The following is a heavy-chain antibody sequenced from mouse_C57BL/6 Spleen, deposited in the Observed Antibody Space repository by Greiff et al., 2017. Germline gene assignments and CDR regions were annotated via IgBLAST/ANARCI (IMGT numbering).Heavy chain of an antibody. CDR2: IHPNSGST. D-gene: IGHD2-3*01. Sequence: QVQLQQPGAELVKPGASVTLSCTASGYTFTSYWMHWVQQRPGQGLEWIGMIHPNSGSTNYNEKFKSKATLTVGKSSSTAYMQLSSLTSEGSAVYYGARSRFYDGYDDAMDYWGQGTSVTVSA. V-gene: IGHV1-64*01. J-gene: IGHJ4*01. CDR3: ARSRFYDGYDDAMDY. CDR1: GYTFTSYW.